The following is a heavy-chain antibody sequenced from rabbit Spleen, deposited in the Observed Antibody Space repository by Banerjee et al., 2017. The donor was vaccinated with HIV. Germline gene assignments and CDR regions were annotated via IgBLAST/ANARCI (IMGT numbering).Heavy chain of an antibody. Sequence: QSLEESGGDLVKPEGSLTLTCTASGFSFSKNYWMCWVRQALGKGLEWIGCIATITGKTFYVTWAKGRFTISRTSSTTVTLRMTSLTAADRATYFCARDLDGVIGWNFYLWGQGTLVTVS. CDR3: ARDLDGVIGWNFYL. D-gene: IGHD1-1*01. J-gene: IGHJ4*01. CDR1: GFSFSKNYW. V-gene: IGHV1S40*01. CDR2: IATITGKT.